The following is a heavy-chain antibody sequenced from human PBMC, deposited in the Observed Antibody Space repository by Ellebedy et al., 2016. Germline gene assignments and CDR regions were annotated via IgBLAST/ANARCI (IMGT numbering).Heavy chain of an antibody. D-gene: IGHD3-10*01. CDR3: ATSVMSSSGSFDI. CDR2: IYSGGST. V-gene: IGHV3-53*01. CDR1: GFTVSRNY. J-gene: IGHJ3*02. Sequence: GESLKISCAASGFTVSRNYMSWVRQAPGKGLECVSIIYSGGSTFYADSVKGRFTISRDNSKNTLSLQMNSLRAEDTAVYSCATSVMSSSGSFDIWGRGTRVTVSS.